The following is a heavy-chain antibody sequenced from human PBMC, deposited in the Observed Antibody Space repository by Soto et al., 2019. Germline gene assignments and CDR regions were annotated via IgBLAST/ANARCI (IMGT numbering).Heavy chain of an antibody. Sequence: QVQLVQSGAEVKKPGSSVKVSCKASGGTFSSYTISWVRQAPGQGLEWMGRIIPILGIANYAQKFQGRVTITADKSTSTADMELSSLRSEDTAVYYCARDYYGSGSYYCWFDPWGQGTLVTVSS. J-gene: IGHJ5*02. CDR3: ARDYYGSGSYYCWFDP. CDR2: IIPILGIA. D-gene: IGHD3-10*01. V-gene: IGHV1-69*08. CDR1: GGTFSSYT.